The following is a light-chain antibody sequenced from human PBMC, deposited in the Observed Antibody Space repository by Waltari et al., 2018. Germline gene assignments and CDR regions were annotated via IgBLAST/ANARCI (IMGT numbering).Light chain of an antibody. V-gene: IGLV1-44*01. J-gene: IGLJ3*02. CDR1: ASNIGGNL. CDR3: ASWDDSLNGHWV. Sequence: QSVLTQPPSASGTPGQRVTISCSGSASNIGGNLVNWYQQLPGKAPKLLLSRCALRPSGVPDRFSGSKSGTSASRAISGLQSEDEADYFCASWDDSLNGHWVFGGGTKVTVL. CDR2: RCA.